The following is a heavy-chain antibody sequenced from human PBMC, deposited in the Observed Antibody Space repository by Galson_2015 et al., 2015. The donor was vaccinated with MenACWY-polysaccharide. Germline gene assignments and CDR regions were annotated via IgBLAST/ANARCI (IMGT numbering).Heavy chain of an antibody. Sequence: SLRLSCAASGFTFGDSAMAWFRQAPGKGLEWVGFIRCKASVETTGYAASVKGRFTISRDDSKSTAYLQMNSLQTEDTAIYYCTRDRPIDYWGQGTLVTVSS. V-gene: IGHV3-49*03. J-gene: IGHJ4*02. CDR3: TRDRPIDY. CDR1: GFTFGDSA. CDR2: IRCKASVETT.